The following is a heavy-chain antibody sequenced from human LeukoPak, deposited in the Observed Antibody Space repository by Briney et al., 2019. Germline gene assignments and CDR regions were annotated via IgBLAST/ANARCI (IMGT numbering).Heavy chain of an antibody. J-gene: IGHJ4*02. CDR2: IDNDGSST. V-gene: IGHV3-74*01. CDR1: GFTFSLYW. Sequence: GVSLRLSCAASGFTFSLYWMHWVRQAPGKGLVWVSRIDNDGSSTTYADSVKGRFTISRDNAKNTLFLQMNSLRAEDTAVYYCARGFLRPDDYWGQGTLVTVSS. CDR3: ARGFLRPDDY.